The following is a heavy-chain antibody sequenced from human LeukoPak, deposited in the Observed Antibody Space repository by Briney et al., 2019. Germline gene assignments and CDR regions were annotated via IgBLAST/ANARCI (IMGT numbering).Heavy chain of an antibody. V-gene: IGHV4-31*03. CDR2: IYYSGST. D-gene: IGHD7-27*01. Sequence: SETLSLTCTVSGGSISSGGYYWSWIRQHPGKGLEWIGYIYYSGSTYYNPSLKSRVTISVDTSKNQFSLKLSSVTAADTAVYYCARDAVWGQSFWGQGTLVTVSS. CDR1: GGSISSGGYY. J-gene: IGHJ4*02. CDR3: ARDAVWGQSF.